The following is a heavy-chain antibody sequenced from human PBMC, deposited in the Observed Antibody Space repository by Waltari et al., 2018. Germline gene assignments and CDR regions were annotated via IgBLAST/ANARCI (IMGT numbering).Heavy chain of an antibody. CDR3: ASGQRDPSLYYYYYYMDV. V-gene: IGHV4-39*07. CDR1: VGSISSSSYY. CDR2: IYYSGST. J-gene: IGHJ6*03. Sequence: QLQLQESGPGLVTPSETLSLTCPVPVGSISSSSYYWGWTRQPPGKGLEWIGSIYYSGSTYYNPSLKSRVTISVDTSKNQFSLKLSSVTAADTAVYYCASGQRDPSLYYYYYYMDVWGKGTTVTISS.